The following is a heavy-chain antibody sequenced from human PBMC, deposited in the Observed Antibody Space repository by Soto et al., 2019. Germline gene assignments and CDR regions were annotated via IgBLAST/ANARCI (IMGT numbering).Heavy chain of an antibody. CDR1: GGSISGSSYY. D-gene: IGHD2-15*01. V-gene: IGHV4-39*01. CDR2: IYYGGST. CDR3: ARHDCSGATCYSAYYYFMDV. Sequence: SETLSLTCTVSGGSISGSSYYWGWIRQPPGKGLEWIESIYYGGSTYYNPSLKSRVTISVDTSKNQFSLRLSSVTAADTAVYYCARHDCSGATCYSAYYYFMDVWGQGTTVTVSS. J-gene: IGHJ6*03.